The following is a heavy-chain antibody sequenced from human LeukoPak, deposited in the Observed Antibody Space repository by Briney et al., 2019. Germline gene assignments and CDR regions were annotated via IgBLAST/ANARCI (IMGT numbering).Heavy chain of an antibody. V-gene: IGHV3-49*04. Sequence: PGGTLRLSCAASGFTFSSYGMHWVRQAPGKGLEWVGFIRSKAYGGTTEYAASVKGRFTISRDDSKSIAYLQMNSLKTEDTAVYYCTDFDYWGQGTLVTVSS. J-gene: IGHJ4*02. CDR3: TDFDY. CDR2: IRSKAYGGTT. CDR1: GFTFSSYG.